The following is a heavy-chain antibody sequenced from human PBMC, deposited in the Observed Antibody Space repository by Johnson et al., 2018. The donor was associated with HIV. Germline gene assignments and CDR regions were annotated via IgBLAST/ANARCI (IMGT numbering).Heavy chain of an antibody. J-gene: IGHJ3*02. V-gene: IGHV3-15*01. CDR3: TTYTTMVTMYVEIKGGAFDI. CDR1: GFSFSNAW. Sequence: VQLVESGGGLVKPGGSLRLSCAASGFSFSNAWMTWVRQAPGKGLEWIGHIKSTPDGGTTDYAALVKGRFTISRDDSKTTLYLQMNSLKTEDTAVYYCTTYTTMVTMYVEIKGGAFDIWGQGTMVTVSS. D-gene: IGHD5-18*01. CDR2: IKSTPDGGTT.